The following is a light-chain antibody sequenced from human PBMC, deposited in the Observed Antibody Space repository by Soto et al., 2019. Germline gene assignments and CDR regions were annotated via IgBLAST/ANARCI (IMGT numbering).Light chain of an antibody. CDR2: LGS. J-gene: IGKJ1*01. V-gene: IGKV2-28*01. Sequence: DIVMTQSPLSLPVTPGEPASISCRSSQSLLHRNGYNYLDWYLQKPGQSPQLLIYLGSNRASGVPDRFSGSGSGTDFTLQISRVEAEDVGVYYCMQPLQSWTFGQGTKVEIK. CDR3: MQPLQSWT. CDR1: QSLLHRNGYNY.